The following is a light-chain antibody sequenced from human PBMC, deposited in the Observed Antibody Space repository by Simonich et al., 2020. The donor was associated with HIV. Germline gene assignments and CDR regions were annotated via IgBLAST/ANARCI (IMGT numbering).Light chain of an antibody. V-gene: IGKV4-1*01. Sequence: DIVMTQSPDSLAVSLGERATINCKSSQIVLYSSNNKNYLAWYQQKPGQPPKLLIYWASTRESGVPDRISGSGSGTDFTLTISSLQTEDVAVYYCQQYYRTPLTFGGGTKVEIK. CDR2: WAS. CDR1: QIVLYSSNNKNY. CDR3: QQYYRTPLT. J-gene: IGKJ4*01.